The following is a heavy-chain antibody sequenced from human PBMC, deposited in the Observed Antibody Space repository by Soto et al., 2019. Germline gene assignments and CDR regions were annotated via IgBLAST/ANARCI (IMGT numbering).Heavy chain of an antibody. CDR1: GFTFSSYG. V-gene: IGHV3-30*18. Sequence: GGSLRLSCAASGFTFSSYGMHWVRQAPGKGLEWVAVISYDGSNKYYADSVKGRFTISRDNSKNTLYLQMNSLRAEDTAVYYCANLGYCSGGSCYPPDVWGQGTTVTVSS. D-gene: IGHD2-15*01. J-gene: IGHJ6*02. CDR3: ANLGYCSGGSCYPPDV. CDR2: ISYDGSNK.